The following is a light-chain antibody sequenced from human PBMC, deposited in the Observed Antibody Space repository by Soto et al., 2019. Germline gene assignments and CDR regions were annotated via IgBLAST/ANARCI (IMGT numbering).Light chain of an antibody. CDR2: DVS. V-gene: IGLV2-14*01. Sequence: QSALTQPASVSGSPGQSITISCTGTSSDVGGYNYVSWYQQHPGKAPKLMIYDVSTRPSGVSNRISGSKSGNTASLTISGLQAEDEANYYCSTYTSSSTLFGTGTKVTVL. J-gene: IGLJ1*01. CDR1: SSDVGGYNY. CDR3: STYTSSSTL.